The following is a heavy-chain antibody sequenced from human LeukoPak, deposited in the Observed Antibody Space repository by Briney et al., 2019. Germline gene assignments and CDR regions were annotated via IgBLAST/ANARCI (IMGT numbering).Heavy chain of an antibody. J-gene: IGHJ4*02. CDR3: ARIGYKYGSYYFDD. CDR1: GFSLSTSGMC. V-gene: IGHV2-70*11. Sequence: SGPTLVNPTQTLTLTCTFSGFSLSTSGMCVSWIRQPPGKALEWLARIDWDDDKYYSTSLKTRLTISKDTSKNQVVLTMTGMDPVDTGTYYCARIGYKYGSYYFDDWGQGTLVTVSS. CDR2: IDWDDDK. D-gene: IGHD3-10*01.